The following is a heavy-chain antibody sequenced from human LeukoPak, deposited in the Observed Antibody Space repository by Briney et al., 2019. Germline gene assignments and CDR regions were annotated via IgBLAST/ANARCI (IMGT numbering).Heavy chain of an antibody. V-gene: IGHV3-21*01. CDR1: GFTFSSYS. Sequence: PGGSLRLSCAASGFTFSSYSTNWVRQAPGKGLEWVSSISSSSSYIYYADSVKGRFTISRDNAKNSLYLQMNSLRAEDTAVYYCARVIAAATIDYWGQGTLVTVSS. CDR3: ARVIAAATIDY. J-gene: IGHJ4*02. CDR2: ISSSSSYI. D-gene: IGHD6-13*01.